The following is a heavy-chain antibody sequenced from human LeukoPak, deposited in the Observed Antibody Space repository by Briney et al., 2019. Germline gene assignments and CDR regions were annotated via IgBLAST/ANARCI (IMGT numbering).Heavy chain of an antibody. CDR1: GGSFSGYY. Sequence: SETLSLTCAVYGGSFSGYYWSWLRQPPGKGLEWLGEINHSGSTNYNPSLKSRVTISVDTSKKQFSLKLGCVAAADSALYYCARGIIVVPATIPLSRPGARFDYWGQGTLVTVSS. D-gene: IGHD2-2*02. V-gene: IGHV4-34*01. CDR2: INHSGST. CDR3: ARGIIVVPATIPLSRPGARFDY. J-gene: IGHJ4*02.